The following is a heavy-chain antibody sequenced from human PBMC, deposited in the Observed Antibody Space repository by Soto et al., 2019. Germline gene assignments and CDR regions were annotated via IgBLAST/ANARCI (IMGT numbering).Heavy chain of an antibody. Sequence: ASVNVSCKASGYTFSSYAMHWVRQAPGQRLEWMGWINAGYGNTKSSQKFQDRVTISRDTSASTAYMELTSLRSEDTAVYYCARDTGDGTFDFWGQGTLVTVSS. D-gene: IGHD7-27*01. CDR2: INAGYGNT. J-gene: IGHJ4*02. CDR3: ARDTGDGTFDF. CDR1: GYTFSSYA. V-gene: IGHV1-3*01.